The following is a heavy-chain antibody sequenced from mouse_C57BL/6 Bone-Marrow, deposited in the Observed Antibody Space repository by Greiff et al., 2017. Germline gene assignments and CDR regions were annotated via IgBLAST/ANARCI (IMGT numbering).Heavy chain of an antibody. CDR2: ISDGGSYT. J-gene: IGHJ2*01. Sequence: EVKLMESGGGLVKPGGSLTLSCSASGFTFSSYAMSWVRQTPEKKLEWVATISDGGSYTYYPANVKGRFTISRDTAKNNLYLQMSHLKYEDTAMYYCARDDYGGQGTTLTVSA. CDR1: GFTFSSYA. CDR3: ARDDY. V-gene: IGHV5-4*03.